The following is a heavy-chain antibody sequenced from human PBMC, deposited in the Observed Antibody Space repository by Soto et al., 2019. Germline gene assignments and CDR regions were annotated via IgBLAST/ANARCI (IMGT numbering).Heavy chain of an antibody. CDR1: GFTFSSYA. D-gene: IGHD3-3*01. V-gene: IGHV3-30-3*01. Sequence: GGSLRLSCAASGFTFSSYAMHWVRQAPGKGLEWVAVISYDGSNKYYADSVKGRFTISRDNSKNTLYLQMNSLRAEDTAVYYCARRSVFGVQYPTSKKHYYYYGMDVWGQGTTVTVSS. CDR2: ISYDGSNK. J-gene: IGHJ6*02. CDR3: ARRSVFGVQYPTSKKHYYYYGMDV.